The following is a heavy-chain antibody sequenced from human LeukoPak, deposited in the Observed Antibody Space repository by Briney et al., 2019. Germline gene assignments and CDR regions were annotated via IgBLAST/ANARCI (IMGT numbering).Heavy chain of an antibody. CDR2: INPSGGST. CDR1: GYTFTSYY. V-gene: IGHV1-46*01. CDR3: ARVRYNWNYAVGY. J-gene: IGHJ4*02. D-gene: IGHD1-7*01. Sequence: ASVKVSCKASGYTFTSYYMHWVRQAPGQGLEWMGIINPSGGSTSYAQKFQGRVTMTRDMSTRTVYMELRSLRSEDTALYDCARVRYNWNYAVGYWGQGTQVTVSS.